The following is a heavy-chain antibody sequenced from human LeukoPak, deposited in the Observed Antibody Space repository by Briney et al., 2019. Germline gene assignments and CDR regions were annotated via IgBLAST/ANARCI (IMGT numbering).Heavy chain of an antibody. CDR1: GFTVSSNY. J-gene: IGHJ3*02. Sequence: GGSLRLSCAASGFTVSSNYMSWVRQAPGKGLEWVSAISGSGGSTYYADSVKGRFTISRDNSKNTLYLQMNSLRAEDTAVYYCAKDQWTWRADDAFDIWGQGTMVTVSS. D-gene: IGHD6-19*01. V-gene: IGHV3-23*01. CDR2: ISGSGGST. CDR3: AKDQWTWRADDAFDI.